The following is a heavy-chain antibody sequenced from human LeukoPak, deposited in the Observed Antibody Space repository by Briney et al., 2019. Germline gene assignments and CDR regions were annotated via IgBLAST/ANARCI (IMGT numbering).Heavy chain of an antibody. CDR1: GGSISSYY. Sequence: SETLSLTCTVSGGSISSYYWSWIRRPAGKGLEWIGRIYTSGSANYNPSLKSRVTMSVDTSKNQFSLKLSSVTAADTAVYYCAREYCTTNNCYNWGLGYWGQGTLVTVSS. CDR3: AREYCTTNNCYNWGLGY. D-gene: IGHD2-2*02. J-gene: IGHJ4*02. V-gene: IGHV4-4*07. CDR2: IYTSGSA.